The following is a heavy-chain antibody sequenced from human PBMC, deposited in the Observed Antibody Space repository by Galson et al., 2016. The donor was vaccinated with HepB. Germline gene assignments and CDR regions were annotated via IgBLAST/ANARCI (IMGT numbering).Heavy chain of an antibody. CDR2: IYPGDSDT. J-gene: IGHJ4*02. Sequence: QSGAEVKKPGESLKISCKGSGSSFSSHWIGWVRQMPGKGLEWMGIIYPGDSDTRYSPSFQGQVTISVDKSSTTAYLQWGSLKASDTPMYYCARRLYYYDSSGYYPNYFDYWGQGTLVTVAS. CDR3: ARRLYYYDSSGYYPNYFDY. CDR1: GSSFSSHW. D-gene: IGHD3-22*01. V-gene: IGHV5-51*03.